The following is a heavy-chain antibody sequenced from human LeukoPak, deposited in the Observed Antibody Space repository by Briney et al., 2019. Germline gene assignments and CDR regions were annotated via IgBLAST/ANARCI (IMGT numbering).Heavy chain of an antibody. V-gene: IGHV3-30*02. J-gene: IGHJ5*02. CDR3: AKDTTPPKAGFDP. CDR2: IRYDGSNK. Sequence: GGSLRLSCAASGFTFCSYGMHWVRQAPGKGLEWLAFIRYDGSNKYYADSVKGRFTISRDNYKNTLYLQMNSLRAEDTAVYYCAKDTTPPKAGFDPWGQGTLVTVSS. CDR1: GFTFCSYG. D-gene: IGHD1-14*01.